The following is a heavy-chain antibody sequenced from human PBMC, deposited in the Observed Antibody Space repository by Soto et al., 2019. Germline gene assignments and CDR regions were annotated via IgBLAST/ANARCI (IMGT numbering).Heavy chain of an antibody. J-gene: IGHJ6*02. CDR2: IIPIFGAA. D-gene: IGHD3-22*01. CDR1: GGTFSSYA. V-gene: IGHV1-69*13. CDR3: ARDSMIVVVNHYYYYGMDV. Sequence: ASVKVSCKASGGTFSSYAISWVRQAPGQGLEWMGGIIPIFGAANYAQKFQGRVTITADESTSTAYMELSSLRSEDTAVYYCARDSMIVVVNHYYYYGMDVWGQGTTVTVSS.